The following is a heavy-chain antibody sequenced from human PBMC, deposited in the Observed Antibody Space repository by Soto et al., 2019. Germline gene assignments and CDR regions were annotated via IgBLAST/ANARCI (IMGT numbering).Heavy chain of an antibody. CDR3: ARGQSYDYYYYYGMDV. V-gene: IGHV1-2*04. J-gene: IGHJ6*02. CDR1: GYSYTGYY. D-gene: IGHD4-17*01. CDR2: INPNSGGT. Sequence: SVKVSCEASGYSYTGYYMHWVRQAPGQGLEWMGWINPNSGGTNYAQKFQGWVTMTRDTSISTAYMELSRLRSDDTAVYYCARGQSYDYYYYYGMDVWGQGTTVTVSS.